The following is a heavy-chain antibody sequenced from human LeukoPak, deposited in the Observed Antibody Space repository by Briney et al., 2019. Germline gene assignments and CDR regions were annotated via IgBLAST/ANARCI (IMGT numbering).Heavy chain of an antibody. Sequence: SETLSLTCAVYGGSFSGYYWSWIRQPPGKGLEWIGEINHSGSTYYNPSLKSRVAISVDTSKNQFSLKLSSATAADTAVYYCAGDNGSGSYDYWGQGTLVTVSS. CDR2: INHSGST. J-gene: IGHJ4*02. CDR3: AGDNGSGSYDY. CDR1: GGSFSGYY. D-gene: IGHD3-10*01. V-gene: IGHV4-34*01.